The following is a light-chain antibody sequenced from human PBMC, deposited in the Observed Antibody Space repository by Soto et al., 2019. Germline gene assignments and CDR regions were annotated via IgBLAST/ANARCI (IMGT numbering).Light chain of an antibody. J-gene: IGKJ3*01. CDR3: QKYHSALFT. Sequence: DIQMTQSPSSLSSSVGDRVTMTCRASQGISHYLAWYQQKPGKVPKLLIYAASTLQSGFPSRFSGRGSGTDFTLTISSLQPEDVATYYCQKYHSALFTFGTGTKVDI. V-gene: IGKV1-27*01. CDR1: QGISHY. CDR2: AAS.